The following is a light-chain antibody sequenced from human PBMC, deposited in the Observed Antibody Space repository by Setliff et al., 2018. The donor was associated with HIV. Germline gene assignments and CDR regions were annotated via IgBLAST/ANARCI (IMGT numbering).Light chain of an antibody. Sequence: QSALTQPPSASGSPGQSVTISCTGTSSDVGGYDFVSWYQQHPGKAPKLMIYDVTKRPSGVPDRFSGSKSGNTASLTVSGLQTEDEADYYCCSYATSINAVFGGGTKVTVL. CDR2: DVT. CDR1: SSDVGGYDF. CDR3: CSYATSINAV. V-gene: IGLV2-8*01. J-gene: IGLJ3*02.